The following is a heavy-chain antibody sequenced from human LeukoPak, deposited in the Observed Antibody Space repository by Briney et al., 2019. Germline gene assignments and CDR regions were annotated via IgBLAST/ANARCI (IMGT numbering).Heavy chain of an antibody. V-gene: IGHV5-51*01. CDR3: ATGRGRERRYYYYYMDV. Sequence: GESLKISCKGSGYSFTSYWIGWVRQMPGKGLEWMGIIYPGDSDTRYSPSFQGQVTISADKSISTAYLQWSSLKASDTAMYYCATGRGRERRYYYYYMDVWGKGTTVTVSS. CDR2: IYPGDSDT. CDR1: GYSFTSYW. J-gene: IGHJ6*03. D-gene: IGHD1-1*01.